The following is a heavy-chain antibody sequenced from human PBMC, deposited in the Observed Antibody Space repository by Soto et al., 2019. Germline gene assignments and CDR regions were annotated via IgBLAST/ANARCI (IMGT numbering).Heavy chain of an antibody. CDR2: IIPTFGTA. D-gene: IGHD2-2*01. CDR1: GGTFSSYA. CDR3: ASLGYCSSTSCRVYFDY. Sequence: SVQVSCKASGGTFSSYAISWVRQAPGQGLEWMGGIIPTFGTANYAQKFQGRVTITADESTSTAYMELSSLRSEDTAVYYCASLGYCSSTSCRVYFDYWGQGTLVTVSS. V-gene: IGHV1-69*13. J-gene: IGHJ4*02.